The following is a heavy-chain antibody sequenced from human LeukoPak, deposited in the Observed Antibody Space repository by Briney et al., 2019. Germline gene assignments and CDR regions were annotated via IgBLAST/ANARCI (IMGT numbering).Heavy chain of an antibody. CDR1: GYNFVNFG. V-gene: IGHV1-18*01. CDR2: ISTSSVNT. Sequence: SVKVSCKASGYNFVNFGISWVRQAPGQGLEWMGWISTSSVNTNYAQKFQGRLTMTTDTSTSTAYMELRSLRSDDTAVYYCTRDFDNPENSCPSTSCIDVWGQGTTVTVSS. CDR3: TRDFDNPENSCPSTSCIDV. D-gene: IGHD2-2*01. J-gene: IGHJ6*02.